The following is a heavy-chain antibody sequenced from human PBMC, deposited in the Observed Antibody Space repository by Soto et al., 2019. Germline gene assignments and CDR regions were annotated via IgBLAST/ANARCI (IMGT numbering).Heavy chain of an antibody. D-gene: IGHD6-19*01. CDR1: GFTFSSYS. Sequence: PGGSLRLSCAASGFTFSSYSMIWVRQAPGRGLEWVSSISSSGSYMYYADSVKGRFTISRDNAKNSLYLQMNSLRAEDTAVYYCAKDGRAVAVSPIDYWGQGTLVTVSS. J-gene: IGHJ4*02. V-gene: IGHV3-21*01. CDR2: ISSSGSYM. CDR3: AKDGRAVAVSPIDY.